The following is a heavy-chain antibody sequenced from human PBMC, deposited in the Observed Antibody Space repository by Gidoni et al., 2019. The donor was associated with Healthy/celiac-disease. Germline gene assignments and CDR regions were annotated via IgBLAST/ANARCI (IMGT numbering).Heavy chain of an antibody. D-gene: IGHD6-13*01. CDR3: ARTPYSSSWYKEHWFDP. CDR2: IFSNDEK. Sequence: QVTLKESGPVLVKPTETLTLTCTVSGFQLSTARMGVSWIRQPPGKALEWLAHIFSNDEKSYSTSLKSRLTISKDTSKSQVVLTMTNMDPVDTATYYCARTPYSSSWYKEHWFDPWGQGTLVTVSS. CDR1: GFQLSTARMG. J-gene: IGHJ5*02. V-gene: IGHV2-26*01.